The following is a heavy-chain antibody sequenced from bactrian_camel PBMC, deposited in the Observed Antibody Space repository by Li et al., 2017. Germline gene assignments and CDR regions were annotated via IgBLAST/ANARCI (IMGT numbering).Heavy chain of an antibody. CDR3: ATDQWDNSAGNCYNRWRRARFAY. CDR1: GITSSTNC. V-gene: IGHV3S54*01. D-gene: IGHD2*01. J-gene: IGHJ6*01. Sequence: HVQLVESGGGLVQPGGSLRLSCAASGITSSTNCIGWFRQAPGKEREGVATIATGGGVTYYADSVKGRFTISHDNDKNTVFLQMNMTKPEDTGMYYCATDQWDNSAGNCYNRWRRARFAYWGQGTQVTVS. CDR2: IATGGGVT.